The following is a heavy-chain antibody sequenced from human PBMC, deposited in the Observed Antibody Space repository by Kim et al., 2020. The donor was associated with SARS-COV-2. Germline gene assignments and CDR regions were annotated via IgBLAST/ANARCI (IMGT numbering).Heavy chain of an antibody. CDR1: GYTFTAYY. D-gene: IGHD3-22*01. CDR2: INPNSADI. Sequence: ASVKVSCKASGYTFTAYYMHWVRQAPGQGLEWMGWINPNSADINYAQKFQGRVTMTRDTSFSTAYMEVSRLTSDDTAIYYCARLASSGLPNFDYWGQGTLVTVSS. CDR3: ARLASSGLPNFDY. J-gene: IGHJ4*02. V-gene: IGHV1-2*02.